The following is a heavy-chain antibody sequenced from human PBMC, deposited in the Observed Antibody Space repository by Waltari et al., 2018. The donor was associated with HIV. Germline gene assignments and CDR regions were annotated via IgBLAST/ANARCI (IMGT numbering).Heavy chain of an antibody. D-gene: IGHD3-10*01. CDR1: GYTFTSYA. V-gene: IGHV1-3*01. J-gene: IGHJ4*02. CDR2: INAGNGNT. CDR3: ARVGVTGVFGYFDY. Sequence: QVQLVQSGAEVKKPGASVKVSCKASGYTFTSYAMHWVRQAPGQRLEWMGWINAGNGNTKYSQKFQGRVTITRDTSASTAYMELSSLRSEDTAVYYCARVGVTGVFGYFDYWGQGTLVTVSS.